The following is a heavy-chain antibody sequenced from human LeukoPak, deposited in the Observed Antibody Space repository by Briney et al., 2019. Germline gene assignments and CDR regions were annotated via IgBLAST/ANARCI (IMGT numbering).Heavy chain of an antibody. J-gene: IGHJ6*02. CDR1: GGTFSSYA. V-gene: IGHV1-69*04. D-gene: IGHD3-10*01. Sequence: SVKVSCKASGGTFSSYAISWVRQAPGQGLEWMGRIIPILGIANYAQKFQGRVTITADKSTSTADMELSSLRSEDTAVYYCARMRHYYGSGSYHSYGMDVWGQGTTVTVSS. CDR2: IIPILGIA. CDR3: ARMRHYYGSGSYHSYGMDV.